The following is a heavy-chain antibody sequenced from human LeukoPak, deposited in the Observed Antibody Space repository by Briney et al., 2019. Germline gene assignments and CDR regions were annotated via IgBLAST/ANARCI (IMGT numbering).Heavy chain of an antibody. Sequence: SETLSLTCTVSGGSISSGSYYWSWIRQPAGKGLEWIGRIYISGSTNYNPSLKSRVTISVDTSKNQFSLKLSSVTAADTAVYYCARDYSSSWYGDYYYYYMDVWGKGTTVTISS. D-gene: IGHD6-13*01. CDR3: ARDYSSSWYGDYYYYYMDV. CDR1: GGSISSGSYY. J-gene: IGHJ6*03. CDR2: IYISGST. V-gene: IGHV4-61*02.